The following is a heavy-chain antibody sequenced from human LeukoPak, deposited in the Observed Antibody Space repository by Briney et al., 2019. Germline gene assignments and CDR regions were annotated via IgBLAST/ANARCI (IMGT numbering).Heavy chain of an antibody. V-gene: IGHV3-33*06. J-gene: IGHJ6*02. CDR2: IWYDGSNK. D-gene: IGHD3-3*01. Sequence: GGSLRLSCAASGFTFSSYGMHWVRQAPGKGLEWVAVIWYDGSNKYYADSVKGRFTISRDNSKNTLYLQMNSLRAEDTAVYYCAKDGQILEWLSYYYGMDVWGQGTTVTVSS. CDR1: GFTFSSYG. CDR3: AKDGQILEWLSYYYGMDV.